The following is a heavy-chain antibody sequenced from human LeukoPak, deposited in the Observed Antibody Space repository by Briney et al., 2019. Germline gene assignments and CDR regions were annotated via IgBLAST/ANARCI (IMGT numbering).Heavy chain of an antibody. CDR3: ARDPTTRSNRAQFYSDY. CDR2: ISLNGGDT. D-gene: IGHD4-17*01. J-gene: IGHJ4*02. CDR1: GFTFSSFA. Sequence: GGSLRLSCAASGFTFSSFAMHWVRQAPGKGLEWVAVISLNGGDTNYAGSVKGRFTISRDNSKNALYLQMNSLRAEDTAVYYCARDPTTRSNRAQFYSDYWGQGTLVIVSS. V-gene: IGHV3-30*04.